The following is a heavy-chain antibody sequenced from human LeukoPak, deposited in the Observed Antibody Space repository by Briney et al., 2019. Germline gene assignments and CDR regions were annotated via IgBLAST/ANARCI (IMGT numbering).Heavy chain of an antibody. CDR3: ARHYYGSGSYNPWFDP. D-gene: IGHD3-10*01. V-gene: IGHV4-59*01. Sequence: PSETLSLTCTASGGSISSYDWSWVRQAPGKRLEWVGYIYDSLSTNYNPSLKCRVTVSIDTATNQASLKLSSVTAADTAIYYCARHYYGSGSYNPWFDPWGQGTLVTVSS. CDR2: IYDSLST. J-gene: IGHJ5*02. CDR1: GGSISSYD.